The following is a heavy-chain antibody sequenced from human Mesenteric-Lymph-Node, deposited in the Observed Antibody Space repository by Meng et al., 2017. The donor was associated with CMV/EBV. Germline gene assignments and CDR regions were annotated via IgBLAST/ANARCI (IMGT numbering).Heavy chain of an antibody. CDR1: GYTFTNYD. V-gene: IGHV1-8*03. Sequence: SVNVSRKASGYTFTNYDINWVRQATGHGLDWMGWMNPNSGNTGYAQKFQGRVTITRNTSINTAFMELNSLSSEDTAVYYCARDLSGTYVRGWFDPWGQGTLVTVSS. CDR3: ARDLSGTYVRGWFDP. D-gene: IGHD3-16*01. CDR2: MNPNSGNT. J-gene: IGHJ5*02.